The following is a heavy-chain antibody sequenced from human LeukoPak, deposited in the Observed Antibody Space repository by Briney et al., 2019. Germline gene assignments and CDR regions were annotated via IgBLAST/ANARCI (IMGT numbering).Heavy chain of an antibody. CDR2: IYHSGST. V-gene: IGHV4-30-2*01. J-gene: IGHJ4*02. Sequence: PSETLSLTCAVSGGSISSGGYSWSWIRQPPGKGLEWIGYIYHSGSTYYNPSLKSRVTISVDRSKNQISLKLSSVTAADTAVYYCARAERGYYGSGSLFEFDYWGQGTLVTVSS. CDR3: ARAERGYYGSGSLFEFDY. CDR1: GGSISSGGYS. D-gene: IGHD3-10*01.